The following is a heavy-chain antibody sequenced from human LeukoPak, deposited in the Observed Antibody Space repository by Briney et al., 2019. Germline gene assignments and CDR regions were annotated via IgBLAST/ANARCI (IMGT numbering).Heavy chain of an antibody. V-gene: IGHV5-51*01. J-gene: IGHJ3*02. Sequence: HGESLKISCKGSGYSFTSYWIGWARQMPGKGLEWMAMIYPGNSDTTYRPSFQGQVIISADKSINTAYLQWSSLKASDTAMYYCARLLDGSGSYAPFDIWGQGTMVTVSS. CDR2: IYPGNSDT. D-gene: IGHD3-10*01. CDR3: ARLLDGSGSYAPFDI. CDR1: GYSFTSYW.